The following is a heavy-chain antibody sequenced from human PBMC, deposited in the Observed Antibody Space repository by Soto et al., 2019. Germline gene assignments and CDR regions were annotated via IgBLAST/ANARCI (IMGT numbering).Heavy chain of an antibody. V-gene: IGHV3-13*01. CDR1: GFTFSGFG. J-gene: IGHJ4*02. CDR2: IGTAGDT. D-gene: IGHD6-13*01. CDR3: AKSQEIGTHFFDS. Sequence: GGSLRLSCEASGFTFSGFGMHWVRQPTGKGLEWVSSIGTAGDTYYAVSVKGRFTISRDNAKNSLSLQMNSLRAGDMAVYFCAKSQEIGTHFFDSWGQGTQVTVSS.